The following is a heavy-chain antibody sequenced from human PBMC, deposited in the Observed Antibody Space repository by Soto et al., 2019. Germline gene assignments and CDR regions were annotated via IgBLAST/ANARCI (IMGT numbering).Heavy chain of an antibody. CDR3: ASAYCGGDCSNYYYGMDV. J-gene: IGHJ6*02. Sequence: QVQLVQPGAEEKKPGASVKVSCKASGYTFTSYAMHWVRQAPGQRLEWMGWINAGNGNTKYSQKFQGRVTITRDTSASTAYMELSSLRSKDTAVYYCASAYCGGDCSNYYYGMDVWGQGTTVTVSS. D-gene: IGHD2-21*02. V-gene: IGHV1-3*05. CDR1: GYTFTSYA. CDR2: INAGNGNT.